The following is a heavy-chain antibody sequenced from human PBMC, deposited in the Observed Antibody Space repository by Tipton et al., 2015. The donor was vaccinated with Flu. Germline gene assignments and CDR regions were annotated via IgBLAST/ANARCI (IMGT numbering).Heavy chain of an antibody. J-gene: IGHJ6*03. V-gene: IGHV1-18*04. Sequence: QLVQSGAEVKKPGASVKVSCKASGYTFTSYGISWVRQAPGQGLEWMGWISAYNGNTNYAQKLQGRVTMTTDTSTSTAYMELRSLRSDDTAVYYCALNRGAGYSSSWYLAQHNYYYYYMDVWGKGTTVTVSS. CDR2: ISAYNGNT. CDR1: GYTFTSYG. D-gene: IGHD6-13*01. CDR3: ALNRGAGYSSSWYLAQHNYYYYYMDV.